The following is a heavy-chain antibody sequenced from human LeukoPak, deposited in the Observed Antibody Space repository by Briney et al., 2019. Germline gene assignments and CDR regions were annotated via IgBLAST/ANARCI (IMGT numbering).Heavy chain of an antibody. CDR1: GFTFSSYE. J-gene: IGHJ4*02. Sequence: GGSLRLSCAASGFTFSSYEMNWVRQAPGKGLEWVSYISSSGSTIYYADSVKGRFTISRDNAKNSLYLQMNSLRVEDTAVYYCARDRLLWFGELLVQYYFDYWGQGTLVTVSS. CDR3: ARDRLLWFGELLVQYYFDY. D-gene: IGHD3-10*01. CDR2: ISSSGSTI. V-gene: IGHV3-48*03.